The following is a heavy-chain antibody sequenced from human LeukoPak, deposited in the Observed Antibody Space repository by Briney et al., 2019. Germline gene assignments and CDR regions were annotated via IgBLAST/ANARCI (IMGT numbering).Heavy chain of an antibody. CDR2: ISSRSSYI. D-gene: IGHD2-21*02. J-gene: IGHJ4*02. Sequence: GGSLILSCAASGFTFSTYSMNWVRQAPGKGLEWVSSISSRSSYIYYADSVKGRFTISRDNAKNSLYLQMNSLRAEDTAVYYCARDEGALLLHDYWGQGTLVTVSS. V-gene: IGHV3-21*01. CDR1: GFTFSTYS. CDR3: ARDEGALLLHDY.